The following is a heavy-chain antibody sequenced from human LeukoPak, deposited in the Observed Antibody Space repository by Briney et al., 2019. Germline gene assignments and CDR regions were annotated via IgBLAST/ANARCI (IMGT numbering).Heavy chain of an antibody. CDR2: MYNSDSP. V-gene: IGHV4-4*07. D-gene: IGHD6-19*01. Sequence: PSETLSLTWTVSGASISSYYWTWIRQPAGKGLEWIGRMYNSDSPNYNPSLKSRVTMSVDTSKNQVSLRLTSVTAADTAVYYCARESAVAGITALDYWGQGTLATVSS. CDR3: ARESAVAGITALDY. CDR1: GASISSYY. J-gene: IGHJ4*02.